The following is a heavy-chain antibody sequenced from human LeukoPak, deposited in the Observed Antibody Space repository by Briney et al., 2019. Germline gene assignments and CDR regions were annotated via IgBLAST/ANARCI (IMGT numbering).Heavy chain of an antibody. CDR1: GGSISSSSYY. J-gene: IGHJ4*02. Sequence: SETLSLTCTVSGGSISSSSYYWGWPRHPPGRGLEGFGSIYYSESAYYNPSLKTRVTISVHTSKNQFSLTLSSVTAAHTAVYSCARVYDSAAGFYFDNSGQGTLGTVSS. V-gene: IGHV4-39*07. CDR3: ARVYDSAAGFYFDN. CDR2: IYYSESA. D-gene: IGHD3-22*01.